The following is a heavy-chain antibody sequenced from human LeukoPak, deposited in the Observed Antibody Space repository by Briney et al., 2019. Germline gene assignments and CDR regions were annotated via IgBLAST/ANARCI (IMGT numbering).Heavy chain of an antibody. CDR3: AKNEVAGYCSGGSCLRYFDF. CDR1: GFTFSSYA. Sequence: GGSLRLSCAAPGFTFSSYAMSWVRQAPGKGLEWVSAISGSGASAYYADSVKGRFTISRDNSKNTLYLQMNSLRAEDTAIYYCAKNEVAGYCSGGSCLRYFDFWGQGTLVTVSS. J-gene: IGHJ4*02. V-gene: IGHV3-23*01. CDR2: ISGSGASA. D-gene: IGHD2-15*01.